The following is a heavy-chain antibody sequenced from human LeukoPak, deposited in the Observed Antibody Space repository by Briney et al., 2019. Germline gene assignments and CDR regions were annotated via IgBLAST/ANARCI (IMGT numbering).Heavy chain of an antibody. D-gene: IGHD3-9*01. CDR3: ARDKRYFDAFDI. V-gene: IGHV4-59*01. CDR2: IYYSGST. Sequence: PSETLSLTCTVSGVSISSYYWSWIRQPPGKRLEWIGYIYYSGSTNYNPSLKSRVTISVDTSKNQFSLMLSSVTAADTAVYYCARDKRYFDAFDIWGQGTMVTVS. J-gene: IGHJ3*02. CDR1: GVSISSYY.